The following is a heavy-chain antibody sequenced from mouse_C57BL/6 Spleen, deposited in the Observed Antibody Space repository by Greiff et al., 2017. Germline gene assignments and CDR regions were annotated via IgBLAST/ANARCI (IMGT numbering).Heavy chain of an antibody. CDR3: ARVQSNTVVAH. V-gene: IGHV1-50*01. CDR1: GYTFTSYW. J-gene: IGHJ2*01. Sequence: QVQLQQPGAELVKPGASVKLSCKASGYTFTSYWMQWVKQRPGQGLEWIGEIDPSDSYTNYNQKFKGKATLTVDTSSSTAYMQLSSLTSEDSAVYYCARVQSNTVVAHWGQGTTLTVSS. CDR2: IDPSDSYT. D-gene: IGHD1-1*01.